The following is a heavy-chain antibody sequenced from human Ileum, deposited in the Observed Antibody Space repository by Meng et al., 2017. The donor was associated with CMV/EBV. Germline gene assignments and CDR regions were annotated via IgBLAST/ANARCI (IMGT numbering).Heavy chain of an antibody. V-gene: IGHV4-4*07. D-gene: IGHD3-10*01. CDR2: IYTSGTT. J-gene: IGHJ4*02. CDR1: GCSISNYY. CDR3: ARNYGSGNWNFFHY. Sequence: EGPGPGSVKTSETLFLNLYVSGCSISNYYWSWIRQPAGKGLEWIAHIYTSGTTNYNPSLKSRVTMSVDTSRNQFSLKLTSVTAADTAVYYCARNYGSGNWNFFHYWGQGTLVTVSS.